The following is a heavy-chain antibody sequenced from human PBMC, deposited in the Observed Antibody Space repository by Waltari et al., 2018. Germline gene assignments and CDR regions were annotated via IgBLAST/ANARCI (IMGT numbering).Heavy chain of an antibody. CDR2: IRENDLYT. V-gene: IGHV3-11*06. CDR3: VREITRGGYYFNF. D-gene: IGHD3-16*01. CDR1: GFSFSNSY. Sequence: QVDLVESGGGLVEPGGSLRLSCVASGFSFSNSYMSWVRQAPGRGLKWLSYIRENDLYTNTTDSLKGRFTISRENTKNSLYLQMNSLRAEDTAVYYCVREITRGGYYFNFWGPGTLVTVSS. J-gene: IGHJ4*02.